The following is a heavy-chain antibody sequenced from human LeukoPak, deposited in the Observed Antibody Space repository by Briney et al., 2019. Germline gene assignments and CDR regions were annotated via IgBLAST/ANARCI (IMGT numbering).Heavy chain of an antibody. CDR2: MNPNSGNT. CDR1: GNTFTSYD. J-gene: IGHJ4*02. V-gene: IGHV1-8*01. D-gene: IGHD5-18*01. CDR3: ARSKRIQLWRWGDY. Sequence: GASVKVSCKASGNTFTSYDINWVRQATGQGLEWMGWMNPNSGNTGYAQKFQGRVTMTRNTSISTAYMELSSLRSEDTAVYYCARSKRIQLWRWGDYWGQGTLVTVSS.